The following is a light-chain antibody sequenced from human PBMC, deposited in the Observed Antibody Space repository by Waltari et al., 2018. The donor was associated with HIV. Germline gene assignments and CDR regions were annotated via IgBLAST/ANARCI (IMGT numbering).Light chain of an antibody. CDR2: KAS. J-gene: IGKJ2*01. CDR3: QQYNSDFYT. CDR1: QNVDTW. Sequence: IQMTQSPSILSASVGDRVTITCRASQNVDTWLAWYQQRPGRAPKLLIYKASTLEYGVPARFSGSDSGTNFTLTINSLHPDDFATYYCQQYNSDFYTFGLGTRLDLK. V-gene: IGKV1-5*03.